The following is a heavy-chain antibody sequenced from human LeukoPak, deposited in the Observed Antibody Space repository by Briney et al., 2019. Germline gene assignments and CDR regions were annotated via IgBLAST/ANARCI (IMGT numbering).Heavy chain of an antibody. J-gene: IGHJ6*03. Sequence: GGSLRLSCAASGFTFSSYGMHWVRQAPGKGLEWVAFIRYDGSNKYYADSVKGRFTISRDNAKNSLYLQMNSLRADDTAVYYCARFAAGGSYYYYMDVWGKGTTVTVSS. CDR1: GFTFSSYG. CDR3: ARFAAGGSYYYYMDV. V-gene: IGHV3-30*02. D-gene: IGHD3-10*01. CDR2: IRYDGSNK.